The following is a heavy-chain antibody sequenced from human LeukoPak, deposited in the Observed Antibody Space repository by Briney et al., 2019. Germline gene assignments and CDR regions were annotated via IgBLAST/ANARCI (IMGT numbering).Heavy chain of an antibody. CDR1: GFTFSSYW. J-gene: IGHJ5*02. CDR3: ARDYYDSSGYYYH. D-gene: IGHD3-22*01. Sequence: PGGSLRLSCAASGFTFSSYWMSWVRQAPGKGLEWVANIKQDGSEKYYVDSVKGRFTISRDNAKNSLYLQMNSLRSEDTAVYYCARDYYDSSGYYYHWGQGTLVTVSS. V-gene: IGHV3-7*03. CDR2: IKQDGSEK.